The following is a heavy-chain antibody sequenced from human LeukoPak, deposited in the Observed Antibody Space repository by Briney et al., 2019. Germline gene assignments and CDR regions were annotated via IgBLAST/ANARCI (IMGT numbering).Heavy chain of an antibody. Sequence: SETLSLTCAVYGGSFSGYYWSWIRQPPGKGLGWIGEINHSGSTYYSPSLKSRVTVSVDTSKNEFSLKLSSVTAADTAVYFCARGIVGSRDFYFRYYFDYWGQGTLVTVSS. CDR3: ARGIVGSRDFYFRYYFDY. D-gene: IGHD3/OR15-3a*01. CDR1: GGSFSGYY. J-gene: IGHJ4*02. CDR2: INHSGST. V-gene: IGHV4-34*01.